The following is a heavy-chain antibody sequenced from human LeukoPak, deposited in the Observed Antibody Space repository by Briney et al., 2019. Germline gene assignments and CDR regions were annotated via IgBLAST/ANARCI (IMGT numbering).Heavy chain of an antibody. CDR3: ARGLRSSSWYKADYYYMDV. V-gene: IGHV3-64*01. J-gene: IGHJ6*03. CDR1: GFTFSSYA. Sequence: GGSLRLSCAASGFTFSSYAMHWVRQAPGKGLEYVSAISSNGGSTYYANSVKGRFTISRDNSKNTLYLQMGSLRAEDMAVYYCARGLRSSSWYKADYYYMDVWGKGATVTISS. CDR2: ISSNGGST. D-gene: IGHD6-13*01.